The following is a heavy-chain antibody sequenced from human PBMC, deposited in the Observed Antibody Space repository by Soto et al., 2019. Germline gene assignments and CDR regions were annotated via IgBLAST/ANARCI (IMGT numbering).Heavy chain of an antibody. J-gene: IGHJ3*02. D-gene: IGHD3-22*01. CDR1: GFTFSSYG. Sequence: QVQLVESGGGVVQPGRSLRLSCAASGFTFSSYGMHWVRQAPGKGLEWVAVIWYDGSNKYYADSVKGRFTISRDNSKNTLYRQMNSLRAEDTAVYYCARDYDSSGYYPNDAFDIWGQGTMVTVSS. CDR2: IWYDGSNK. V-gene: IGHV3-33*01. CDR3: ARDYDSSGYYPNDAFDI.